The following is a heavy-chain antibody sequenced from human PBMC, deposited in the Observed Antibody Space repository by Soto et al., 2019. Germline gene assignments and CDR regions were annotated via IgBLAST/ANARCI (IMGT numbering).Heavy chain of an antibody. J-gene: IGHJ6*03. CDR3: ARRGSIAARPDYYYYMDV. V-gene: IGHV5-51*01. CDR1: GYSFTSYW. CDR2: IYPGDSDT. D-gene: IGHD6-6*01. Sequence: GESLKISCKGSGYSFTSYWIGWVRQMPGKGLEWMGIIYPGDSDTRYSPSFQGQVTISADKSISTAYLQWSSLKASDTAMYYCARRGSIAARPDYYYYMDVWGKGTTVTVSS.